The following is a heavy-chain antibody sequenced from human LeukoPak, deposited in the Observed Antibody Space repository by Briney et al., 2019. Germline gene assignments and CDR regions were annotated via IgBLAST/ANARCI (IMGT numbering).Heavy chain of an antibody. Sequence: AGSLRLSCSASGFTFSSYSMNWVRQAPGQGLEGVSSISSSSSYIYYADSVKGRFTISRDNAKNSLYLQMNSLRAEDTAAYYCASSSYSSSVQGRVYWGQGTLVTVSS. CDR3: ASSSYSSSVQGRVY. CDR2: ISSSSSYI. J-gene: IGHJ4*02. V-gene: IGHV3-21*01. D-gene: IGHD6-13*01. CDR1: GFTFSSYS.